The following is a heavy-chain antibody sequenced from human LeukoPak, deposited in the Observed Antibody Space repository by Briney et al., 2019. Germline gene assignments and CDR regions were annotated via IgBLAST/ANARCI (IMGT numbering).Heavy chain of an antibody. D-gene: IGHD1-14*01. Sequence: QPGGSLTLSCTASGFSFNLYEMNWVRQAPGKGLEWLSYISSLGSTIYYADSVKGLFTISRDNVKNSLYLQINSLRAEDTAIYYCARDHPQNRAFASWGQGVLVTVSS. CDR1: GFSFNLYE. V-gene: IGHV3-48*03. J-gene: IGHJ4*02. CDR3: ARDHPQNRAFAS. CDR2: ISSLGSTI.